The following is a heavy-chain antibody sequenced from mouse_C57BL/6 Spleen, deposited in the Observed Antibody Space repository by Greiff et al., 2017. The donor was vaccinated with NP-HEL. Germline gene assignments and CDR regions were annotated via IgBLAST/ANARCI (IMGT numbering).Heavy chain of an antibody. Sequence: QVQLQQSGAELVRPGASVTLSCKASGYTFTDYEMHWVKQTPVHGLEWIGAIDPETGGTAYNQKFKGKAILTADKSSSTAYMELRSLTSEDSAVYYCTRGVHYYGSSPYYAMDYWGQGTSVTVSS. J-gene: IGHJ4*01. V-gene: IGHV1-15*01. CDR3: TRGVHYYGSSPYYAMDY. CDR2: IDPETGGT. D-gene: IGHD1-1*01. CDR1: GYTFTDYE.